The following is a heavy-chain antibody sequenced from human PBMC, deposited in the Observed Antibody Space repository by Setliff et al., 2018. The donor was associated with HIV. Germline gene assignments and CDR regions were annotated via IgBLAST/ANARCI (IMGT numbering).Heavy chain of an antibody. Sequence: GGSLRLSCAASGFIFSSYEMNWVRQAPGKGLEWVSYINSYGSSTYYADSVKGRFTISRDNAKNSLYLQMNSLRAEDTAVYYCAKDPRAAVATICDYWGQGTLVTVSS. J-gene: IGHJ4*02. CDR2: INSYGSST. V-gene: IGHV3-48*03. D-gene: IGHD5-12*01. CDR1: GFIFSSYE. CDR3: AKDPRAAVATICDY.